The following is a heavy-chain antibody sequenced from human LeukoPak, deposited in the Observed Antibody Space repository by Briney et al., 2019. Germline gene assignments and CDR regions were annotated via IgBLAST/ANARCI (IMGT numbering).Heavy chain of an antibody. CDR2: MNPNSGNT. CDR3: ARNSWIQPWSI. J-gene: IGHJ3*02. CDR1: GYTFTSYD. V-gene: IGHV1-8*01. Sequence: ASVKVSCKASGYTFTSYDINWVRQATGQGPEWMGWMNPNSGNTGYAQKFQGRVTMTRNTSISTAYMELSSLRSEDTALYYCARNSWIQPWSIWGQGTMVTVSS. D-gene: IGHD5-18*01.